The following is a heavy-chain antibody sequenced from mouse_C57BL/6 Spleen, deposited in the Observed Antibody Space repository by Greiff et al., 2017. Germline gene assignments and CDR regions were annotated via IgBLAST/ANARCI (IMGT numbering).Heavy chain of an antibody. V-gene: IGHV1-55*01. D-gene: IGHD2-4*01. CDR3: ARSLYDYDGGYFDV. CDR1: GYTFTSYW. Sequence: VQLQQPGAELVKPGASVKMSCKASGYTFTSYWITWVKQRPGQGLEWIGDIYPGSGSTNYNEKFKSKATLTVDTSSSTAYMQLSSLTSEDSAVYYCARSLYDYDGGYFDVWGTGTTVTVSS. J-gene: IGHJ1*03. CDR2: IYPGSGST.